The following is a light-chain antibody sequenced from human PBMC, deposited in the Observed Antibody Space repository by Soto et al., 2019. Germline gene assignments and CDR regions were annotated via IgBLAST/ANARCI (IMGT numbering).Light chain of an antibody. CDR1: QSVSNY. Sequence: EIVMTHSRATVSVSPGERATLSCRASQSVSNYLAWYQHKPVQAPRLLIYDASNRATGIPARFSGSGSGTDFTLTLSSLEHEDFAVYYCQHRSNWHQWTFGQGTKVDIK. CDR2: DAS. CDR3: QHRSNWHQWT. V-gene: IGKV3-11*01. J-gene: IGKJ1*01.